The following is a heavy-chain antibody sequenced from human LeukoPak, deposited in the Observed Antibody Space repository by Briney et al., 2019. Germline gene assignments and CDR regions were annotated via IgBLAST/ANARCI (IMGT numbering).Heavy chain of an antibody. Sequence: GGSLRLSCAGSGFTFSSYAMSWVRQAPGQGLEWVSVISDSGDYTSYADSVKGRFTISRDNSKNTLFLQMNSLRAEDTAVYYCAKDHTPIPTSIYFDYWGQGTLVTVSS. CDR1: GFTFSSYA. V-gene: IGHV3-23*01. J-gene: IGHJ4*02. CDR2: ISDSGDYT. D-gene: IGHD3-9*01. CDR3: AKDHTPIPTSIYFDY.